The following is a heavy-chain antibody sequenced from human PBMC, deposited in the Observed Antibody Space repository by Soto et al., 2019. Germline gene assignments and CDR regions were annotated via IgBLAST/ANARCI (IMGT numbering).Heavy chain of an antibody. D-gene: IGHD5-12*01. CDR3: ARVVAVPAVFDY. V-gene: IGHV1-3*01. CDR2: INAGNGNT. CDR1: GYTFTGYA. Sequence: ASVKVSCKASGYTFTGYAMHWVRQAPGQRLEWMGWINAGNGNTKYSQKFQGRVTITRDTSASTAYMELSSLRSEDTAVYYCARVVAVPAVFDYWGQGTLVIVSS. J-gene: IGHJ4*02.